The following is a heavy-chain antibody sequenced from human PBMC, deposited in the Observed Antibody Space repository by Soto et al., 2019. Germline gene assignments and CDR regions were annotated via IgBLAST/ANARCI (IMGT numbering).Heavy chain of an antibody. CDR1: GYTFTGYY. Sequence: QVQLVQSGAEVKKPGASVKVSCKASGYTFTGYYMHWVRQAPGQGLEWMGWINPNSGGTNYAQKFQGWVTMTRDTSISTAYMELSRMRSDDTAVYYCARDGCSGGSCYGPDYYNYYLDVWGKGTTVTVSS. J-gene: IGHJ6*03. D-gene: IGHD2-15*01. CDR3: ARDGCSGGSCYGPDYYNYYLDV. CDR2: INPNSGGT. V-gene: IGHV1-2*04.